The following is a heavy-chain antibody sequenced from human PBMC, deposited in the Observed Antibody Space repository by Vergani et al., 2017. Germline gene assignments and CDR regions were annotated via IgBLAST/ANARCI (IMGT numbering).Heavy chain of an antibody. CDR2: ISGHGDRT. J-gene: IGHJ4*02. Sequence: EVQLLQSGGGLAQPGGSLRLSCAASGFTFSSFAMSWVRQTSGKGLEWVSAISGHGDRTYYADSVKGRFTISRDNSKNTVYLQMNSLKAEDRATYYCAREERSNTSPFVGDWGQGTLVTV. D-gene: IGHD2/OR15-2a*01. CDR1: GFTFSSFA. CDR3: AREERSNTSPFVGD. V-gene: IGHV3-23*01.